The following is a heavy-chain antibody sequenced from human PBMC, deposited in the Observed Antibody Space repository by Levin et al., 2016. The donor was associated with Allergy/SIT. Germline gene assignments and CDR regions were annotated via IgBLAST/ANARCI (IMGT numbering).Heavy chain of an antibody. V-gene: IGHV3-23*01. CDR2: ISGSGGST. D-gene: IGHD3-3*01. Sequence: VRQMPGKGLEWVSAISGSGGSTYYADSVKGRFTISRDNSKNTLYLQMNSLRAEDTAVYYCAKEPRITIFGVVINWGQGTLVTVSS. J-gene: IGHJ4*02. CDR3: AKEPRITIFGVVIN.